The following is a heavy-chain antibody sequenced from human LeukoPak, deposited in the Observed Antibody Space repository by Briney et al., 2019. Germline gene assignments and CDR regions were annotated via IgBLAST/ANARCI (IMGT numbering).Heavy chain of an antibody. CDR2: INPNSGGT. J-gene: IGHJ4*02. Sequence: ASVKVSCKASGYTFTGYYMHWVRQAPGQGLEWMGWINPNSGGTNYAQKFQGRVTMTRDTSISTAYMELSRLRSDDTAVYYCARSYSSGWTIDYWGQGTVVTVSS. CDR3: ARSYSSGWTIDY. D-gene: IGHD6-19*01. CDR1: GYTFTGYY. V-gene: IGHV1-2*02.